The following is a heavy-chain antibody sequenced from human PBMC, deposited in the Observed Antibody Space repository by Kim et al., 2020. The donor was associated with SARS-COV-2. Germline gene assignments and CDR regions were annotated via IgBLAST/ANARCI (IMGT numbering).Heavy chain of an antibody. J-gene: IGHJ5*02. CDR3: ARDSSSWYNWFDP. Sequence: YAQKLQGRVTMTTDTSTSTAYMERRSLRSDDTAVYYCARDSSSWYNWFDPWGQGTLVTVSS. V-gene: IGHV1-18*01. D-gene: IGHD6-13*01.